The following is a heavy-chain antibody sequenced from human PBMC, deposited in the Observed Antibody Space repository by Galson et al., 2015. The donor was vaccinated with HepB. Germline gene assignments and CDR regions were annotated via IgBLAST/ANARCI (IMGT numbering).Heavy chain of an antibody. Sequence: SLRLSCAASGFTFSYHGMHWVRQAPGKGLEWVAVIWSDGRNERYADSVKGRFTISRDNSKNTLYLQMNSLRDDDTAVYYCARDLGGVDGDGLDVWGQGSAVTVSS. D-gene: IGHD5-24*01. J-gene: IGHJ6*02. CDR3: ARDLGGVDGDGLDV. CDR1: GFTFSYHG. V-gene: IGHV3-33*01. CDR2: IWSDGRNE.